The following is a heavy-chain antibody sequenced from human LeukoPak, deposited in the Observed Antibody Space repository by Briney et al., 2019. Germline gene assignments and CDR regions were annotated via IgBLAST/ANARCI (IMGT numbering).Heavy chain of an antibody. CDR2: IRYDGSNK. D-gene: IGHD6-13*01. V-gene: IGHV3-30*02. Sequence: GGSLRLSCAASGFTFSSYGMHWVRQAPGKGLEWVAFIRYDGSNKYYADSVKGRFTISRDNSKNTLYLQMNSLRAEDTAVYYCAKENIAAAASDAFDIWGQGTMVTVSS. CDR1: GFTFSSYG. J-gene: IGHJ3*02. CDR3: AKENIAAAASDAFDI.